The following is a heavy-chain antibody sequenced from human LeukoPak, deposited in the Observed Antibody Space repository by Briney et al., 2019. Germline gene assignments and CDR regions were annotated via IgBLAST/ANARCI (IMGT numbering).Heavy chain of an antibody. CDR3: ARASRVQYGKSDALDI. CDR2: ISPIFGTG. CDR1: GGTFSSYD. D-gene: IGHD4-11*01. J-gene: IGHJ3*02. V-gene: IGHV1-69*05. Sequence: SVKVSCKAAGGTFSSYDISWVRQAPGQGLEWMGRISPIFGTGNYAEKFQGRVTITTVESPSTAYMELSSLRSEDTAVYYCARASRVQYGKSDALDIWGQGTMVTVSS.